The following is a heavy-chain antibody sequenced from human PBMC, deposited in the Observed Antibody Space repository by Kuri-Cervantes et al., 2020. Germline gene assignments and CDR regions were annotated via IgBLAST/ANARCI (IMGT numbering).Heavy chain of an antibody. CDR2: IWYNGSNK. J-gene: IGHJ5*02. CDR1: GFTFSSYG. V-gene: IGHV3-33*01. CDR3: ARGTRHHGRHPPFNYDFWSGRRFDP. Sequence: SLKISCAASGFTFSSYGRHWVRQAPGKRLEWVAVIWYNGSNKYYADYVKGRFTIARDNSKNTVYLQMNSLRAEDTAVYYCARGTRHHGRHPPFNYDFWSGRRFDPWGQGTLVTVSS. D-gene: IGHD3-3*01.